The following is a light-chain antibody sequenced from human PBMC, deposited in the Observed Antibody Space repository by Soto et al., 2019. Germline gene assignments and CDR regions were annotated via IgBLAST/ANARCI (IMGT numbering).Light chain of an antibody. J-gene: IGKJ4*01. CDR3: QPYNTFLT. CDR2: EAS. V-gene: IGKV1-17*03. Sequence: DIQMTQSPSAMSASVGDRFTITCRASQGISTYLAWFQQKPGKVPKRLIYEASTLQSGVPSRFSGSGSGTEFTLTISSLQPDDSATYYCQPYNTFLTFGGGTKVDIK. CDR1: QGISTY.